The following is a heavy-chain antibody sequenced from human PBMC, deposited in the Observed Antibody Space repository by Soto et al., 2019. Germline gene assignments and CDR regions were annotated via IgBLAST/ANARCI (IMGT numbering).Heavy chain of an antibody. CDR2: TYYRSKWYN. J-gene: IGHJ4*02. CDR3: ARAFPYYVSSDSYLDY. V-gene: IGHV6-1*01. Sequence: SQTLSLTCAISGDSVSDNSAAWNWIRQSPSRGLEWLGRTYYRSKWYNDYAVSVKSRITVTPDTSKNQFSLHLNSVTPEDTAVYYCARAFPYYVSSDSYLDYWGQGALVTVS. CDR1: GDSVSDNSAA. D-gene: IGHD3-16*01.